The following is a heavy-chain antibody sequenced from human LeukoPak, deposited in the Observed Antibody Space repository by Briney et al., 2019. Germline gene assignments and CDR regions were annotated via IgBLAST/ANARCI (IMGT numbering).Heavy chain of an antibody. J-gene: IGHJ2*01. CDR3: ARDFNSGWSRGYFDL. CDR1: GGSFSGYY. CDR2: IYYSGST. V-gene: IGHV4-59*12. Sequence: SETLSLTCAVYGGSFSGYYWSWIRQPPGKGLEWIGYIYYSGSTNYNPSLKSRVTISVDTSKNQFSLKLNSVTAADTAVYYCARDFNSGWSRGYFDLWGRGFLVTVSS. D-gene: IGHD6-19*01.